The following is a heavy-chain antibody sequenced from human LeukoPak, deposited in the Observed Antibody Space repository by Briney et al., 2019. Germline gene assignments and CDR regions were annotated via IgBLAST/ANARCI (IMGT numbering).Heavy chain of an antibody. D-gene: IGHD6-13*01. Sequence: ALVKVSCKASGYTFTSYDINWVRQATGQGLEWMGWMNPNSGNTGYAQKFQGRVTITRNTSISTAYMELSSLRSEDTAVYYCARRIAAAGLDAFDIWGQGTMVTVSS. CDR1: GYTFTSYD. CDR2: MNPNSGNT. V-gene: IGHV1-8*03. CDR3: ARRIAAAGLDAFDI. J-gene: IGHJ3*02.